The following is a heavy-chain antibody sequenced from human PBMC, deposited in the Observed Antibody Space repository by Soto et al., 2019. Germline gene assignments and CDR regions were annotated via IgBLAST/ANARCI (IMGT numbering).Heavy chain of an antibody. CDR2: ISYTGRT. CDR3: AREWGLLPYYVMNV. V-gene: IGHV4-61*03. CDR1: GDSVTSGSYY. D-gene: IGHD7-27*01. Sequence: SETLSLTCIVSGDSVTSGSYYWTWLRQPPGKGLEWIGYISYTGRTKYNPSLQSRVTISVDTSKNDFSLNLSSVTAADTAVYFCAREWGLLPYYVMNVWGHGTAVTAP. J-gene: IGHJ6*02.